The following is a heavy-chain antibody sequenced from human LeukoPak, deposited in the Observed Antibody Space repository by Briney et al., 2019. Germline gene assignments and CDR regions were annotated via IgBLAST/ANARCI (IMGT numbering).Heavy chain of an antibody. J-gene: IGHJ4*02. D-gene: IGHD2-15*01. CDR2: ISAYNGNT. Sequence: ASVKVSCKASGYTFTSYGIGWVRQAPGQGLEWMGWISAYNGNTNYAQKLQGRVTMTTDTSTSTAYMELRSLRSDDTAVYYCARVGAGYCSGGSCYGIDYWGQGTLVTVSS. V-gene: IGHV1-18*01. CDR1: GYTFTSYG. CDR3: ARVGAGYCSGGSCYGIDY.